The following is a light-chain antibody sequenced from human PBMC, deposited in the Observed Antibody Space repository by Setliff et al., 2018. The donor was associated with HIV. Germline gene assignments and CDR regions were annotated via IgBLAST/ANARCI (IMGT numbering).Light chain of an antibody. CDR1: SSNIRTNT. Sequence: LTQPPSASGTPGQRVTISCSGSSSNIRTNTVHWYQHLPGTAPKLLIYNTNKRPSGVPDRFSGSKSGTSASLAISGLQSEDEADYYCAAWHDSLTGYVFGTGTKVTVL. J-gene: IGLJ1*01. CDR3: AAWHDSLTGYV. CDR2: NTN. V-gene: IGLV1-44*01.